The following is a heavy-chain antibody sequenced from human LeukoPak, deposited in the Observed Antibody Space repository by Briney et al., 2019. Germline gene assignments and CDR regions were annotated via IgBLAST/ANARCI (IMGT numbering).Heavy chain of an antibody. V-gene: IGHV4-61*01. CDR1: GGSVSTDSYY. CDR2: IYYRGST. CDR3: AKVTSWSFT. D-gene: IGHD2-2*01. J-gene: IGHJ5*02. Sequence: SETLSLTCTVSGGSVSTDSYYWSWIRQPPGKGLEWIGNIYYRGSTNYNPSLKSRVTISVDTSKNQFSLRLTSVTAADTAVFYCAKVTSWSFTWGQGTLVTVSS.